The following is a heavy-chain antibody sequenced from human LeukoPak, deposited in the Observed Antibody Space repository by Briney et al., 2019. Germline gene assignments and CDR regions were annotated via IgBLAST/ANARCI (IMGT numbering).Heavy chain of an antibody. CDR2: IYYSGST. D-gene: IGHD3-22*01. CDR3: ARVSYDSSGYCFDY. CDR1: GGSISSSSYY. V-gene: IGHV4-39*07. J-gene: IGHJ4*02. Sequence: SETLSLTCTVSGGSISSSSYYWGWIRQPPGKGLEWIGSIYYSGSTYYNPSLKSRVTISVDTSKNQFSLKLNSVTAADTAVYYCARVSYDSSGYCFDYWGQGTLVTVSS.